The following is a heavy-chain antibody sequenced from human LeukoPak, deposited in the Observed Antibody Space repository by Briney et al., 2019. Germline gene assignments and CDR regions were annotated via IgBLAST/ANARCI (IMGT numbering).Heavy chain of an antibody. D-gene: IGHD2-21*01. CDR2: IYHSGST. CDR3: ASQRGGGYYYYMDV. V-gene: IGHV4-39*01. J-gene: IGHJ6*03. CDR1: GGSISSYY. Sequence: SETLSLTCTVSGGSISSYYWSWIRQPPGKGLEWIGSIYHSGSTYYNPSLKSRVTISVDTSKNQFSLRLSSVTAADTAVYYCASQRGGGYYYYMDVWGKGTTVTISS.